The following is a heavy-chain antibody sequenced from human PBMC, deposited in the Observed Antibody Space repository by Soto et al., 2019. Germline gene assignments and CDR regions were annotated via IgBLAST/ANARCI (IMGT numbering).Heavy chain of an antibody. V-gene: IGHV1-18*01. D-gene: IGHD4-4*01. CDR3: ARDKRRTTVTPFDY. Sequence: GASVTVTCTSCGYTITIKRIICVRQANGQGLEWMGWISAYNGNTNYAQKLQGRVTMTTDTSTSTAYMELRSLRSDDTAVYYCARDKRRTTVTPFDYWGQGTLVTVSS. J-gene: IGHJ4*02. CDR1: GYTITIKR. CDR2: ISAYNGNT.